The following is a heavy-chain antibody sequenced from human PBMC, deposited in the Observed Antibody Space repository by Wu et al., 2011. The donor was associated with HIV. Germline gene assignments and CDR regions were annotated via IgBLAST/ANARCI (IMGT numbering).Heavy chain of an antibody. Sequence: QVQLVQSGAEVKKPGASVKVSCKASGYPFTSYGISWVRQAPGQGLEWMAWISGYNGDKKFAQKLQGRVTVTTDTSASTIYMELRSLRSDDTAFLYCARDTAVGTVGLDYVGQGTLVTVSS. CDR2: ISGYNGDK. V-gene: IGHV1-18*01. J-gene: IGHJ4*02. CDR3: ARDTAVGTVGLDY. D-gene: IGHD4-11*01. CDR1: GYPFTSYG.